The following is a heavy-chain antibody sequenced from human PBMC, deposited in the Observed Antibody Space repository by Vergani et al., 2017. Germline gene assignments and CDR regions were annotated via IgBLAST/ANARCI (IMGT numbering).Heavy chain of an antibody. J-gene: IGHJ6*02. D-gene: IGHD3-10*01. CDR2: IIPIFGTA. Sequence: QVQLVQSGAEVKKPGSSVKVSCKASGGTFSSYAISWVRQAPGQGLEWMGGIIPIFGTANYAQKFQGRVTITADKSTSTAYMELSSLRSEDTAVYYCATPGITMVRTHGDYYYGMDVWGQGTTVTVSS. CDR1: GGTFSSYA. V-gene: IGHV1-69*06. CDR3: ATPGITMVRTHGDYYYGMDV.